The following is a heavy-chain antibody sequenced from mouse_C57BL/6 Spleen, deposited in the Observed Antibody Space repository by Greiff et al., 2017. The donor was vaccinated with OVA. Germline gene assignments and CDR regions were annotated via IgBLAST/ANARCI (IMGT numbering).Heavy chain of an antibody. CDR3: ARKTAGDAIDY. V-gene: IGHV1-69*01. CDR1: GYTFTSYW. J-gene: IGHJ4*01. CDR2: IDPADSNT. Sequence: QVQLQQPGAELVMPGASVKLSCKASGYTFTSYWMHWVKQRPGQGLEWIGEIDPADSNTNYNQKFKGKSTLTVDKSTSTAYMQLSSLTSEDSAVYYCARKTAGDAIDYWGQGTSVTVSS.